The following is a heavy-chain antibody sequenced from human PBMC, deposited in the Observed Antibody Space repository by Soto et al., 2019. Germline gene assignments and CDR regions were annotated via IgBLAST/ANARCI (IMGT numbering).Heavy chain of an antibody. CDR2: IIPIFGTA. V-gene: IGHV1-69*13. J-gene: IGHJ4*02. Sequence: ASVKVSCKASGGTFSSYAISWVRQAPGQGLEWMGGIIPIFGTANYAQKFQGRVTITADESTSTAYMELSSLRSEDTAVYYCARVWDYDYGDRSTSFDYWGQGTLVTVSS. CDR1: GGTFSSYA. D-gene: IGHD4-17*01. CDR3: ARVWDYDYGDRSTSFDY.